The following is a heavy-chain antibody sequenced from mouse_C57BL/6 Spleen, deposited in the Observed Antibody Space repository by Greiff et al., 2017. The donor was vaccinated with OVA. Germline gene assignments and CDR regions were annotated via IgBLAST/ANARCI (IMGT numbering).Heavy chain of an antibody. J-gene: IGHJ3*01. V-gene: IGHV5-9*01. CDR2: ISGGGGNT. CDR1: GFTFSSYP. CDR3: ARFYSNYAWFAY. D-gene: IGHD2-5*01. Sequence: DVMLVESGGVLVTPGWSLTLSCAASGFTFSSYPMSWVRQTPENRLEWVATISGGGGNTYYPDSVKGRFTISRDNAKNTLYLQMSSLRSEDTALYYCARFYSNYAWFAYWGQGTLVTVSA.